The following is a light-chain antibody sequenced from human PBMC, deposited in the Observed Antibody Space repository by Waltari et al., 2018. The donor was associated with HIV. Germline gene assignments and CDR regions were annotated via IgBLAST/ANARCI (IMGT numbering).Light chain of an antibody. Sequence: QSALTQPRSVSGSPGQPVTISCTGTSSDVGGYHYVSWYQQHPGKAHQVMIVDVNKRASGVPDRVAGCKSCNSAALTISGLQSEDEADYYCYSYAGSYTSVFGTGTTVTVL. J-gene: IGLJ1*01. CDR3: YSYAGSYTSV. CDR1: SSDVGGYHY. V-gene: IGLV2-11*01. CDR2: DVN.